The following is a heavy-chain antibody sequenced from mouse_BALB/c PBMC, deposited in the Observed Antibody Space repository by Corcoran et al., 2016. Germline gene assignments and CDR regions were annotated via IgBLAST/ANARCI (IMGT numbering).Heavy chain of an antibody. V-gene: IGHV14-3*02. Sequence: EVQLQQSGAELVKPGASVKLSCTASGFNIKDTYMHWVKQRPEQGLEWIGRIDPANGNTKYDPKFQGKATITADTSSNTAYLQLSSLTSEDTAVYYCVRGGLRRGYYAMDYWGQGTSVTVSS. D-gene: IGHD3-1*01. CDR3: VRGGLRRGYYAMDY. CDR2: IDPANGNT. J-gene: IGHJ4*01. CDR1: GFNIKDTY.